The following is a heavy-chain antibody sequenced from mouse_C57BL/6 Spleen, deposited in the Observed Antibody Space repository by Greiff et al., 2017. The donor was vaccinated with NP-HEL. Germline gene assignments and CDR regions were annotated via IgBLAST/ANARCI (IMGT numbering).Heavy chain of an antibody. CDR1: GYTFISYW. V-gene: IGHV1-69*01. CDR2: IDPSDSYT. D-gene: IGHD1-1*01. CDR3: ARDYGSAHYFDY. J-gene: IGHJ2*01. Sequence: VQLQQPGAELVMPGASVKLSCKASGYTFISYWMHWVKQRPGQGLEWIGEIDPSDSYTNYNQKFKGKSTLTVDKSSSTAYMQLSSLTSEDSAVYYCARDYGSAHYFDYWGQGTTLTVSS.